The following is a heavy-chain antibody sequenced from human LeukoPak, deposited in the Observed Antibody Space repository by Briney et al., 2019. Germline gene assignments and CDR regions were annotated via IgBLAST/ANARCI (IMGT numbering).Heavy chain of an antibody. J-gene: IGHJ4*02. CDR1: GFTFSSYA. Sequence: GGSLRLSCAASGFTFSSYAMSWVRLAPGKGLEWVSAISGSGGSTYYADSVKGRFTISRDNSKNTLYLQMNSLRAEDTAVYYCAKAYDSSGYYYVSPAFFDYWGQGTLVTVSS. CDR3: AKAYDSSGYYYVSPAFFDY. V-gene: IGHV3-23*01. D-gene: IGHD3-22*01. CDR2: ISGSGGST.